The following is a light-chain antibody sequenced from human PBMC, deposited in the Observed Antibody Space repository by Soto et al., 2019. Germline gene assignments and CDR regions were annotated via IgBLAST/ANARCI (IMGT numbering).Light chain of an antibody. CDR2: AAS. CDR1: ESIDNW. CDR3: QQYHTDWT. Sequence: DIQVTASPSTLSASEGDTVTITFLASESIDNWLAWYQQKAENAPKLLLLAASTLVGGVASRFSGRGSGTEFTLTISSLQADVFATYCCQQYHTDWTFGQGTKVDIK. V-gene: IGKV1-5*01. J-gene: IGKJ1*01.